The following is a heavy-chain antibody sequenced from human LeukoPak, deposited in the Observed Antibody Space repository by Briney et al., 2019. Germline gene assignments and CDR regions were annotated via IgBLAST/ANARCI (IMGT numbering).Heavy chain of an antibody. V-gene: IGHV1-2*02. Sequence: ASVKVSCKASGYTFTGYYMHWVRQAPGQGLEWMGWINPNSGGTNYAQKFQGRVTMTRDTSISTAYMELSRLRSDDTAVYYCARPVVDCSGGSCSSHFDSWGQGTLVTVSS. CDR3: ARPVVDCSGGSCSSHFDS. J-gene: IGHJ5*01. CDR2: INPNSGGT. CDR1: GYTFTGYY. D-gene: IGHD2-15*01.